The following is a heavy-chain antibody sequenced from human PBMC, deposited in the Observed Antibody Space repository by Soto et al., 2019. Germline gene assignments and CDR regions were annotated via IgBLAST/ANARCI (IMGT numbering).Heavy chain of an antibody. V-gene: IGHV3-21*04. Sequence: ESGGGLVKPGGSLRLSCAASGFTFSSYSMNWVRQAPGKGLEWVSSISSSGGSTYYADSVKGRFTISRDNSKNTLYLQMNSLRAEDTAVYYCAKDRQQLVLNWFDPWGQGTLVTVSS. CDR3: AKDRQQLVLNWFDP. J-gene: IGHJ5*02. CDR2: ISSSGGST. D-gene: IGHD6-13*01. CDR1: GFTFSSYS.